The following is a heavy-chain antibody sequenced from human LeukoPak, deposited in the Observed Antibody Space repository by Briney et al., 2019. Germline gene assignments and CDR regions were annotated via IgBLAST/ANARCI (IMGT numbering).Heavy chain of an antibody. CDR3: ARGPLDSGYTYFDY. CDR2: FSYSGST. CDR1: GGSISSSSYY. V-gene: IGHV4-61*01. J-gene: IGHJ4*02. Sequence: SETLSLSCTVSGGSISSSSYYWSWIRQPPGKGLEWIGYFSYSGSTNYNPSLKSRVTISVDTSKNQFSLKLSSVTAADTAVYYCARGPLDSGYTYFDYWGQGTLVSVAS. D-gene: IGHD5-12*01.